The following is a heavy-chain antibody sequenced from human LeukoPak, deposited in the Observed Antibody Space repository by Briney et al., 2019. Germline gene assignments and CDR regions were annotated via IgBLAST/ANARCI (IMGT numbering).Heavy chain of an antibody. CDR1: GFNFNYYF. Sequence: PGGSLRLSCTTSGFNFNYYFMAWVRQAPGKGPEWLAIIDKDGSGTEYIDSVRGRFTVSRDNTKKSIYLQMSSLSADDTAVYFCATEYWYRHDYWGQGILVTVSS. D-gene: IGHD6-13*01. CDR3: ATEYWYRHDY. J-gene: IGHJ4*02. V-gene: IGHV3-7*01. CDR2: IDKDGSGT.